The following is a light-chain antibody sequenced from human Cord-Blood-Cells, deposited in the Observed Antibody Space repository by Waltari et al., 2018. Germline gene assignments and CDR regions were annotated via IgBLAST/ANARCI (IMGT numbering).Light chain of an antibody. J-gene: IGKJ2*01. CDR1: QGISSY. CDR3: QQIYSPPYT. V-gene: IGKV1-39*01. CDR2: APS. Sequence: DIQMTQSPSSLSASVGDRVTITCRASQGISSYLNWYQQKPGKAPKHLIYAPSSLQCVVPSRFSVGGSGTDFTLTISSLQPEDFATYYCQQIYSPPYTCGQVTKLEIK.